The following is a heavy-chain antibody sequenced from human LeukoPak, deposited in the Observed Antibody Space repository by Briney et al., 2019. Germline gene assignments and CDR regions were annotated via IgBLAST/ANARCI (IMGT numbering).Heavy chain of an antibody. D-gene: IGHD3-10*01. V-gene: IGHV3-64D*06. CDR1: GXTFSRYA. CDR3: VKDSSSGSYFDY. Sequence: GSLRLSCSASGXTFSRYAMHWVRQAPGKGLEYVSAISSNGGSTYYADSVKGRFTTSRDNSRNTLHLQMSSLRVEDTAVYYCVKDSSSGSYFDYWGQGTLVTVSS. J-gene: IGHJ4*02. CDR2: ISSNGGST.